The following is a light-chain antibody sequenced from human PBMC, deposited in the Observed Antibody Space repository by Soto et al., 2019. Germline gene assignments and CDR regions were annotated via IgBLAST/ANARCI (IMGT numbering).Light chain of an antibody. CDR1: SSPVGGYHY. J-gene: IGLJ1*01. Sequence: ALTQPRSVSGSPGQSVTISCTGTSSPVGGYHYVSWYQQFPGKAPKLMIYAVSQRPSGVPDRFPGSESGNTASLTISGLQADDEADYYCCSYAGRYTYVFGSGTKVTVL. CDR3: CSYAGRYTYV. CDR2: AVS. V-gene: IGLV2-11*01.